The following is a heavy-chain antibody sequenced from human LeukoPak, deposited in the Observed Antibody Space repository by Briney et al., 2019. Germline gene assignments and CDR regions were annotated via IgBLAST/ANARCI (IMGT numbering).Heavy chain of an antibody. CDR2: ISGSGGST. J-gene: IGHJ4*02. Sequence: GGSFRLSCAASGFTFSSYSMNWVRQAPGKGLEWVSAISGSGGSTYYADSVKGRFTISRDHSKNTLYLQMNSPRAEDTAVYYCAKASAMIVVVSKHFDYWGQGTLVTVSS. V-gene: IGHV3-23*01. D-gene: IGHD3-22*01. CDR1: GFTFSSYS. CDR3: AKASAMIVVVSKHFDY.